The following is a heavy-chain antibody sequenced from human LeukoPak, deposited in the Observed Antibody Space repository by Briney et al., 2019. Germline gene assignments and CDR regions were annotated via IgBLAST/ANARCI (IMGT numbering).Heavy chain of an antibody. CDR3: AKVSLNMVNDAFDI. CDR2: IRYDGSRK. J-gene: IGHJ3*02. Sequence: GGSLRLSCAASGFIFSSYGMHWVRQAPDKGLEWVAFIRYDGSRKYYADSVKGRFTISRDNSKNTLYLQMNSLRAEDTAMYYCAKVSLNMVNDAFDIWGQETMVSVSS. CDR1: GFIFSSYG. V-gene: IGHV3-30*02. D-gene: IGHD4/OR15-4a*01.